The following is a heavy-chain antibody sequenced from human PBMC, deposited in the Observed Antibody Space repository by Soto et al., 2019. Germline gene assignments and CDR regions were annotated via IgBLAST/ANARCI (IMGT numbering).Heavy chain of an antibody. CDR2: MNPNSGNT. V-gene: IGHV1-8*01. J-gene: IGHJ6*02. Sequence: QVQLVQSGAEVKKPGASVKVSCKASGYTFTSYDINWVRQATGQGLERMGWMNPNSGNTGYAQKFQGRVTMTRNTSIITAYMELSSRRSEDTAVYYCARGPHNWIRKGGMDFWGQGTTVTVSS. D-gene: IGHD1-20*01. CDR3: ARGPHNWIRKGGMDF. CDR1: GYTFTSYD.